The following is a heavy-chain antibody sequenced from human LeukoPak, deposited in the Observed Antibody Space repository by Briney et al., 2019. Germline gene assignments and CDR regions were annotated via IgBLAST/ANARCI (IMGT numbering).Heavy chain of an antibody. CDR3: AKGSWFDP. Sequence: GGSLRLSCAASGFTFSSCSMNWVRQAPGKGLEWVAVISYDGSNKYYADSVKGRFTISRDNSKNTLYLQMNSLRAEDTAVYYCAKGSWFDPWGQGTLVTVSS. V-gene: IGHV3-30*18. CDR1: GFTFSSCS. J-gene: IGHJ5*02. CDR2: ISYDGSNK.